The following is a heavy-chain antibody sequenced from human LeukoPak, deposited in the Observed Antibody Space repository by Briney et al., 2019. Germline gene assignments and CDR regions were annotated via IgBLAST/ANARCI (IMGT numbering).Heavy chain of an antibody. Sequence: SETLSLTCGVSGGSVINTNWWTWVRQPPGKGLEWIGEVHLDGRTNYNPSLGSRLTMSVDVSENQVSLKLTSVTAADTAVYYCARVWSSRKAFDIWGQGTMVTVSS. CDR3: ARVWSSRKAFDI. J-gene: IGHJ3*02. D-gene: IGHD3-16*01. CDR1: GGSVINTNW. CDR2: VHLDGRT. V-gene: IGHV4-4*02.